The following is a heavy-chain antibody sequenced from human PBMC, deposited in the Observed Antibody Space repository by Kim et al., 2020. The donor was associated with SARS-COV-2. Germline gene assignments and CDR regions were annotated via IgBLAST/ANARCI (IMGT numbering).Heavy chain of an antibody. V-gene: IGHV1-8*01. Sequence: ASVKVSCKAPGYTFTSYDINWVRQATGQGLEWMGWMNPNSGNTGYAQKFQGRVTMTRNTSISTAYMELSSLRSEDTAVYYCARGHQGMTTVTKGDYWGQGTLVTVSS. J-gene: IGHJ4*02. D-gene: IGHD4-17*01. CDR3: ARGHQGMTTVTKGDY. CDR1: GYTFTSYD. CDR2: MNPNSGNT.